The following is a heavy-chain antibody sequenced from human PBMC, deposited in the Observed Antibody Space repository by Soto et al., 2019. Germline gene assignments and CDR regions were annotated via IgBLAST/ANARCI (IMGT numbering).Heavy chain of an antibody. D-gene: IGHD3-22*01. CDR3: ARGLHYDSISLDDY. CDR1: GGTFSSYT. J-gene: IGHJ4*02. Sequence: QVQLVQSGAEVKKPGSSVKVSCKASGGTFSSYTISWVRQAPGQGLEWMGRIIPILGIANYAQKFQGRVTITADKPTSTAYMELSSLRSEDTAVYYCARGLHYDSISLDDYWGQGPLVTVSS. CDR2: IIPILGIA. V-gene: IGHV1-69*02.